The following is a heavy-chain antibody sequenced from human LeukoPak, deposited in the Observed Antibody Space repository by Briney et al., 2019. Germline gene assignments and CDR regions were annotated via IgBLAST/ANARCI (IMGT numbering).Heavy chain of an antibody. Sequence: ASVKVSCKASGYTFTSYGISWVRQAPGQGLEWMGWISAYNGNTNYAQKLQGRVTMTTDTSTSTAYMELRSLRSDDTAVYYCARGIAVAGTPLAYYYGMDVWGQGTTVTVSS. J-gene: IGHJ6*02. CDR1: GYTFTSYG. CDR3: ARGIAVAGTPLAYYYGMDV. D-gene: IGHD6-19*01. CDR2: ISAYNGNT. V-gene: IGHV1-18*01.